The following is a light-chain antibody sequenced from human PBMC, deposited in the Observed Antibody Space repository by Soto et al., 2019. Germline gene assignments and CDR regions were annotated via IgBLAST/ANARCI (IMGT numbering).Light chain of an antibody. CDR3: QQYGSSPPIT. CDR2: GAS. Sequence: EIVLTQSPGTLSLSPGERATLSCRASQSVSSSYLAWYQQKPGQAPRLLIYGASSRATGIPDRFSGSGSGTAFTLTISRRETEDFAVYYCQQYGSSPPITFGQGTRLEIK. CDR1: QSVSSSY. J-gene: IGKJ5*01. V-gene: IGKV3-20*01.